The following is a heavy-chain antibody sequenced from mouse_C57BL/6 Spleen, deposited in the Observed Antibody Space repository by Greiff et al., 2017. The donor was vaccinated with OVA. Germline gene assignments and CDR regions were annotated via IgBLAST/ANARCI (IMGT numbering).Heavy chain of an antibody. V-gene: IGHV1-52*01. J-gene: IGHJ4*01. CDR1: GYTFTSYW. CDR3: ARESTVGAWAMDY. CDR2: IDPSDSET. Sequence: VQLQQSGAELVRPGSSVKLSCKASGYTFTSYWMHWVKQRPIQGLEWIGNIDPSDSETHYNQKFKDKATLTVDKSSSTAYMQLSSLTSEDSAVYYCARESTVGAWAMDYWGQGTSVTVSS. D-gene: IGHD1-1*01.